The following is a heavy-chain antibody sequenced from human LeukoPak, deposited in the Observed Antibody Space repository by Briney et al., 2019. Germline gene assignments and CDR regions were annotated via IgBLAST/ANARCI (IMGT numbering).Heavy chain of an antibody. V-gene: IGHV4-34*09. CDR2: INHSGST. CDR3: ARAGGSGTLFLDY. J-gene: IGHJ4*02. Sequence: PSETLSLTCAVYGGSFSGYYWSWIRQPPGKGLEWIGEINHSGSTNYNPSLKSRVTISVDTSKNQFSLKLSSVTAADTAVYYCARAGGSGTLFLDYWGQGTLVTVSS. CDR1: GGSFSGYY. D-gene: IGHD3-10*01.